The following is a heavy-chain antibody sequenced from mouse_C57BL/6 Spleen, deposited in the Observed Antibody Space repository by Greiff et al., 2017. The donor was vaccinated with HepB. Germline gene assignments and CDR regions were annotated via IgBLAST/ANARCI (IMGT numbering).Heavy chain of an antibody. CDR3: AILYYDYDGAWFAY. CDR1: GYSITSGYY. J-gene: IGHJ3*01. D-gene: IGHD2-4*01. V-gene: IGHV3-6*01. CDR2: ISYDGSN. Sequence: EVKLMESGPGLVKPSQSLSLTCSVTGYSITSGYYWNWIRQFPGNKLEWMGYISYDGSNNYNPSLKNRISITRDTSKNQFFLKLNSVTTEDTATYYCAILYYDYDGAWFAYWGQGTLVTVSA.